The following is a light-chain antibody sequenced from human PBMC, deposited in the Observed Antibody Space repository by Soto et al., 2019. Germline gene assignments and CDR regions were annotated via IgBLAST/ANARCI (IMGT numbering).Light chain of an antibody. CDR2: DAS. Sequence: EIVLTQSPDTLSLSPGERATLSCRASQSVRSERLAWYQQKPGQAPRLVIFDASSRATGIPERFSGSGSGTDFTLTITRLEPEDFAVYYCQEYDGSPITFGLWTRLEIK. CDR1: QSVRSER. V-gene: IGKV3-20*01. CDR3: QEYDGSPIT. J-gene: IGKJ5*01.